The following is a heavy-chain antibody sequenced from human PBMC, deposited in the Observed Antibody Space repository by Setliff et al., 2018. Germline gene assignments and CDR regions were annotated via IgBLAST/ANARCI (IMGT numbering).Heavy chain of an antibody. CDR3: ARAPPPWLQSLGGYY. D-gene: IGHD5-12*01. CDR2: IYHGGNI. V-gene: IGHV4-38-2*01. Sequence: PSETLSLTCDVSSYSLSRGYYWGWIRQAPGKGLEFIGSIYHGGNIVYNPSLESRVTISADTSKNQFSLTLISVTAAVTAVYYCARAPPPWLQSLGGYYCGKGTPVTVSS. J-gene: IGHJ4*02. CDR1: SYSLSRGYY.